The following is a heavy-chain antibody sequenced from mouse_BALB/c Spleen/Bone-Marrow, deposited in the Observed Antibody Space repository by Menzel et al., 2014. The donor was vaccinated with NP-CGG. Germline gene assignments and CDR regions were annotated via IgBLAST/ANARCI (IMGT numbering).Heavy chain of an antibody. CDR1: GSTFNNYA. J-gene: IGHJ3*01. Sequence: DVKLVESGGGLVKPGGSLKLSCAASGSTFNNYALSWVRQTPEKRLEWVASISGGGRPYHPDNLKGRFTISRDNARNIPYLQMSSLRSEDTAMYSCAREGDGYDPAWFAYWGQGTLVTVS. V-gene: IGHV5-6-5*01. D-gene: IGHD2-2*01. CDR2: ISGGGRP. CDR3: AREGDGYDPAWFAY.